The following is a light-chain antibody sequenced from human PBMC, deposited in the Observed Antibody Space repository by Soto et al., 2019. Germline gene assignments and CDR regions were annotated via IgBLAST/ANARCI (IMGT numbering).Light chain of an antibody. Sequence: QSVLTQPASVSGSPGQSIIISCTGTSSDIGSYNSVSWYQQRPGKAPKLMIYDVNGRPSGISNRFSGSKSDNTASLTISGLQAEDEADYYCSSYSSTSTLVVFGGGTQLTVL. CDR1: SSDIGSYNS. V-gene: IGLV2-14*01. J-gene: IGLJ3*02. CDR2: DVN. CDR3: SSYSSTSTLVV.